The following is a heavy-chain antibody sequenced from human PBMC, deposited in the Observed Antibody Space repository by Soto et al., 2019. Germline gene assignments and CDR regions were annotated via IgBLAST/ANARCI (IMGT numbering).Heavy chain of an antibody. V-gene: IGHV4-34*01. Sequence: SETLSLTCAVYGGSFSGYYWTWIRQPPGKGLEWIGEINHSGTINFNPSLKSRLTISLDTSKKHFSLKLSSVTDADTAAYYCARADRTLVTSYSLDVWGQGTTVTVSS. CDR2: INHSGTI. J-gene: IGHJ6*02. CDR3: ARADRTLVTSYSLDV. CDR1: GGSFSGYY. D-gene: IGHD2-21*02.